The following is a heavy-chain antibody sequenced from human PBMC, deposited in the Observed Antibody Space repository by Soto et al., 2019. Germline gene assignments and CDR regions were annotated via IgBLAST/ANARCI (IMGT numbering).Heavy chain of an antibody. D-gene: IGHD6-19*01. J-gene: IGHJ3*02. V-gene: IGHV1-3*01. CDR3: ARWGQWLVSDAFDI. CDR1: GYTFTSYA. CDR2: INAGNGNT. Sequence: ASVKVSCKAPGYTFTSYAMHWVRQAPGQRLEWMGWINAGNGNTKYSQKFQGRVTITRDTSASTAYMELSSLRSEDTAVYYCARWGQWLVSDAFDIWGQGTMVTVSS.